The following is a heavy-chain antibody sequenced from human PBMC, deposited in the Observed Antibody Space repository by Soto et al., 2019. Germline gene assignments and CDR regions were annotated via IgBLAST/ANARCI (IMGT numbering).Heavy chain of an antibody. CDR1: GYTFTSYA. CDR3: ARDGHYYDSSWYPLHPRYYYGMDV. V-gene: IGHV1-3*01. D-gene: IGHD3-22*01. J-gene: IGHJ6*02. CDR2: INAGNGNT. Sequence: ASVKVSCKASGYTFTSYAMHWVRQAPGQRLEWMGWINAGNGNTKYSQKFQGRVTITRDTSASTAYMELSSLRSEDTAVYYCARDGHYYDSSWYPLHPRYYYGMDVWGQGTTVTVSS.